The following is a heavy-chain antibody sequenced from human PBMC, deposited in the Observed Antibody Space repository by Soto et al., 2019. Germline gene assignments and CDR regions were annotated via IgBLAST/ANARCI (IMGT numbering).Heavy chain of an antibody. CDR3: ARHVWAAVAGTN. Sequence: QLQLQESGPGLVKPSETLSLTCTVSGGSISSSSYYWGWIRQPPGKGLEWIGSIYYSGSTYYDPSLKSRVTISVDTSKNQFSLKLSSVTAADTAVYYCARHVWAAVAGTNWGQGTLVTVSS. J-gene: IGHJ4*02. V-gene: IGHV4-39*01. CDR2: IYYSGST. D-gene: IGHD6-19*01. CDR1: GGSISSSSYY.